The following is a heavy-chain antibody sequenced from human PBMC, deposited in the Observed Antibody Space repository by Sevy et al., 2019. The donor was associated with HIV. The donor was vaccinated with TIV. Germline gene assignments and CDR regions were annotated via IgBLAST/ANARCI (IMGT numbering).Heavy chain of an antibody. Sequence: GGSLRLSCAASRFTLRSYAVSWVRQAPGKGLEWVSAISGSGVSTYYADSVKGRFTISRDNSKNTLYLQMNSLRAEDTAVYYCAKDVRYDSRGYFDYWGQGILVTVSS. CDR3: AKDVRYDSRGYFDY. CDR1: RFTLRSYA. V-gene: IGHV3-23*01. J-gene: IGHJ4*02. CDR2: ISGSGVST. D-gene: IGHD3-22*01.